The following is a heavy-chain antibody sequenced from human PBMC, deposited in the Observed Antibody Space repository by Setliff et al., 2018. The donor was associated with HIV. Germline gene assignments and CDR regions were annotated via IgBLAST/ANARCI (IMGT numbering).Heavy chain of an antibody. Sequence: PVGSLRLSCAASGFTFNYHAMTWVRQAPGKGLEWVSGISGSGDSTFYAHSVKGRFTISRDNSRDTLYLEMNNLRAEDTALYYCAKDYTPTFWEYNWSDVWGQGTQVTVSS. CDR3: AKDYTPTFWEYNWSDV. CDR1: GFTFNYHA. D-gene: IGHD3-16*01. J-gene: IGHJ5*02. V-gene: IGHV3-23*01. CDR2: ISGSGDST.